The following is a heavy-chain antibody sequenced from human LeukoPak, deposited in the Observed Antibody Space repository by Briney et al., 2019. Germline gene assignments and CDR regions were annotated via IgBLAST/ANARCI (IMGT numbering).Heavy chain of an antibody. CDR1: GGYISSYY. J-gene: IGHJ5*02. Sequence: SETLSLTCTVSGGYISSYYWSWIRQPPGKGLEWIGYIYYSGSTNYNPSLKSRVTISVGTSKNQFSLKLSSVTAADTAVYYCARVAPMVRGVPNWFDPWGQGTLVTVSS. D-gene: IGHD3-10*01. CDR3: ARVAPMVRGVPNWFDP. CDR2: IYYSGST. V-gene: IGHV4-59*01.